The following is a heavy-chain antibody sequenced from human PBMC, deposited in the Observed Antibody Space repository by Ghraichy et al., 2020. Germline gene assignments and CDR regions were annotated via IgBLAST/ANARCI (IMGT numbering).Heavy chain of an antibody. CDR2: IYYSGST. V-gene: IGHV4-39*02. D-gene: IGHD6-19*01. CDR1: GGSISSSSYY. Sequence: SETLSLTCTVSGGSISSSSYYWGWIRQPPGKGLEWIGSIYYSGSTYYNPSLKSRVTISVDTSKNQFSLKLSSVTAADTAVYYCARDVPPLGQWLVRGWFDPWGQGTLVTVSS. CDR3: ARDVPPLGQWLVRGWFDP. J-gene: IGHJ5*02.